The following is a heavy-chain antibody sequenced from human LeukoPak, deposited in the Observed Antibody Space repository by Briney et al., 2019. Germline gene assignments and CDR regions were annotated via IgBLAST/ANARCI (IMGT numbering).Heavy chain of an antibody. V-gene: IGHV3-21*04. CDR1: GFTFSSYS. CDR3: AKSCNSGNCYYNY. CDR2: ISSSSSYI. J-gene: IGHJ4*02. D-gene: IGHD2-15*01. Sequence: TGGSLRLSCAASGFTFSSYSMNWVRQAPGKGLEWVSSISSSSSYIYYADSVKGRFTISRDNSENTLSLQMNSLRADDTAIYYCAKSCNSGNCYYNYWGQGTLVTVSS.